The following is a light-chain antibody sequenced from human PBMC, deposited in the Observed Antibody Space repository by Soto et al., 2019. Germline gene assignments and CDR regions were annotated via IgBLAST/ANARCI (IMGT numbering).Light chain of an antibody. Sequence: DIQMTQSPCSLSASVGDRVTITCRASQGIDTYLAWFQQKPGKAPKTLIYAASSLHSGVPSRFSGSGFGTDFTLTISSLQPEDFATYYCQHYNGYPQTFGQGTRLEI. V-gene: IGKV1-16*01. J-gene: IGKJ5*01. CDR1: QGIDTY. CDR3: QHYNGYPQT. CDR2: AAS.